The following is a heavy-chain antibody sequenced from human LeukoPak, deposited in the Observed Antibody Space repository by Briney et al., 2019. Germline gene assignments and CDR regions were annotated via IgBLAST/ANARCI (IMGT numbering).Heavy chain of an antibody. Sequence: SSETLSLTCTVSGGSISSYYWSWIRQPAGKGLEWIGRIYTSGSTNYNASLKSRVSMSVDTSKYQFSLKLSSVTAADTAVFYCARENSGSYREFDYWGQGTLVTVSS. CDR3: ARENSGSYREFDY. V-gene: IGHV4-4*07. CDR1: GGSISSYY. D-gene: IGHD1-26*01. CDR2: IYTSGST. J-gene: IGHJ4*02.